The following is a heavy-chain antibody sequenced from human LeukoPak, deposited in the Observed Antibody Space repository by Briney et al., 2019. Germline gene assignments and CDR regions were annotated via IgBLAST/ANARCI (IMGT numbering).Heavy chain of an antibody. D-gene: IGHD3-10*01. CDR3: ARAMVRGVRPPYYYYYMDV. Sequence: SVKVSCEASGGTFSSYAISWVRQAPGQGLEWMGGIIPIFGTANYAQKFQGRVTITADESTSTAYMELSSLRSEDTAVYYCARAMVRGVRPPYYYYYMDVWGKGTTVTVSS. CDR1: GGTFSSYA. J-gene: IGHJ6*03. V-gene: IGHV1-69*13. CDR2: IIPIFGTA.